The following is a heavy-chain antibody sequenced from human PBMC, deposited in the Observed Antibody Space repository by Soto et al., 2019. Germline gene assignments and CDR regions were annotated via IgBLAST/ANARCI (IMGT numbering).Heavy chain of an antibody. V-gene: IGHV3-7*03. CDR2: IKGDGSEK. D-gene: IGHD3-3*01. J-gene: IGHJ4*02. Sequence: GRSQRLSCAASGFTFSTHWMNWVRQAPGKGLEWVAHIKGDGSEKNYVDSVKGRFTISRDNAKNSLYLQLNSLKTEDTAVYYCTTEGARPYYDFWSGSYPTKDYWGKGTLVTVSS. CDR1: GFTFSTHW. CDR3: TTEGARPYYDFWSGSYPTKDY.